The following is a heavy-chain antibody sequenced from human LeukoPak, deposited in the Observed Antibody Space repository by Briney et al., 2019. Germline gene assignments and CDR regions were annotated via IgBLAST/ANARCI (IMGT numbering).Heavy chain of an antibody. J-gene: IGHJ4*02. CDR3: ARRGRSLFDY. CDR2: IYYSGST. D-gene: IGHD6-19*01. Sequence: SETLSLTCTVSGGSISSSSYYWGWIRQPPGKGLEWIGSIYYSGSTYYNPSLKSRVTISVDTSKNQFSLKLSSVTAADTAVYYCARRGRSLFDYWGQGTLVTVSS. CDR1: GGSISSSSYY. V-gene: IGHV4-39*01.